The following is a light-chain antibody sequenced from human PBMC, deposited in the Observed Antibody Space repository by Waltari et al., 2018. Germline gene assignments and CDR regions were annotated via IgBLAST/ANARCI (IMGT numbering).Light chain of an antibody. CDR2: FGS. J-gene: IGKJ2*01. V-gene: IGKV2-28*01. CDR1: PSLLHSNGYYY. CDR3: MQGLQTPFT. Sequence: DIMMTQSPISLPVTPGEPANISCRSSPSLLHSNGYYYLDWYLQKPGQSPQLLIYFGSNRASGVADKFSGSASGTDFTLKVSRVETEDVGVYFCMQGLQTPFTFGQGTKLEI.